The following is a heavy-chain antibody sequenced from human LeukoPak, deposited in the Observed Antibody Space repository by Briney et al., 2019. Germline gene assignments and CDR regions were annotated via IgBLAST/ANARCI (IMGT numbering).Heavy chain of an antibody. CDR1: GFTFSSHW. CDR3: ARGSGIITGIDE. CDR2: IKDDGSHT. Sequence: GGSLRLSCAASGFTFSSHWMHWVRHAPGKGLVWVSRIKDDGSHTNYADSVKGRFTISRDNAKNTPSLQMNSLRAEDTAVYYCARGSGIITGIDEWGQGTLVTVSS. D-gene: IGHD6-25*01. V-gene: IGHV3-74*01. J-gene: IGHJ4*02.